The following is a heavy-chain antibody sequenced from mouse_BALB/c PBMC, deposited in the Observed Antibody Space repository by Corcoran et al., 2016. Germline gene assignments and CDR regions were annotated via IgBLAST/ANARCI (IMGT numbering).Heavy chain of an antibody. Sequence: EVQLQQSGPEVVTPGASVKMSCKASGYTFTSYVMHWVKQKPGQGLEGIGYINPYNDGTKYNEKFKGKATLTPDKSSSTAYMELSSRTSEDSAVYYCARGTGERYVDYWGQGTTLTVSS. D-gene: IGHD4-1*01. J-gene: IGHJ2*01. CDR1: GYTFTSYV. CDR2: INPYNDGT. V-gene: IGHV1S136*01. CDR3: ARGTGERYVDY.